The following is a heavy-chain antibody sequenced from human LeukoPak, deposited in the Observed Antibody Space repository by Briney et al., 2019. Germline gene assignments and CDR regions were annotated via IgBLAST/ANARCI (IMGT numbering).Heavy chain of an antibody. V-gene: IGHV1-69*06. CDR3: ARGLTLRYFDWFYY. J-gene: IGHJ4*02. D-gene: IGHD3-9*01. Sequence: SVEVSCKASGGTFSSYAISWVRQAPGHGLEWMGGIIPIFGTANYAQKFQGRVTITADKSTSTAYMELSSLGSEDTAVYYCARGLTLRYFDWFYYWGQGTLVTVSS. CDR1: GGTFSSYA. CDR2: IIPIFGTA.